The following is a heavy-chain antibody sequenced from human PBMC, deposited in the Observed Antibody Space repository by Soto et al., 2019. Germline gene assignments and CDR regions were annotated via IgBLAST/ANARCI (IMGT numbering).Heavy chain of an antibody. CDR1: GYSFTSYW. CDR2: IYPGDSDT. Sequence: LGESLKISCKGSGYSFTSYWIGWVRQMPGKGLEWMGIIYPGDSDTRYSPSFQGQVTISADKSISTAYLQWSSLKASDTAMYYCARVSGDFWSGYYPDYYYYGMDVWGQGTTVTVSS. D-gene: IGHD3-3*01. J-gene: IGHJ6*02. V-gene: IGHV5-51*01. CDR3: ARVSGDFWSGYYPDYYYYGMDV.